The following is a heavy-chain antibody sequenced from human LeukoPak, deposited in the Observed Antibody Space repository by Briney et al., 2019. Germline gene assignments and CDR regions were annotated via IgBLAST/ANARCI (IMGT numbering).Heavy chain of an antibody. D-gene: IGHD1-26*01. V-gene: IGHV1-24*01. CDR2: FDPEDGET. CDR3: AIVGATSGRDAFDI. J-gene: IGHJ3*02. Sequence: GASVKVSCKVSGYTLTELSMHWVRQAPGKGLEWMGGFDPEDGETIYAQKFQGRVTMTEDTSTDTAYMELSSLRSEDTAVYYCAIVGATSGRDAFDIWGQGTMVTVSS. CDR1: GYTLTELS.